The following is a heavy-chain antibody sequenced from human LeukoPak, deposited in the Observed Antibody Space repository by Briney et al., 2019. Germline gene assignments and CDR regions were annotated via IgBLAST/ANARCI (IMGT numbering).Heavy chain of an antibody. D-gene: IGHD5/OR15-5a*01. Sequence: GRSLRLSCAASGFTFSSYWMHWVRQVPGKGLVWVARINPGGSSITYADSVKGRFTISRDNAKNTLYLQMDSLRAEDTGVYYCAGRPSSTIPWGQGTLVTVSS. J-gene: IGHJ4*02. CDR3: AGRPSSTIP. V-gene: IGHV3-74*01. CDR2: INPGGSSI. CDR1: GFTFSSYW.